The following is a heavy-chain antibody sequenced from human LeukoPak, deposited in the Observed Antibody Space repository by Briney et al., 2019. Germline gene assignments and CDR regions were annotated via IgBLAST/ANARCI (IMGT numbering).Heavy chain of an antibody. CDR3: AXXXXXVDYGDLVRDY. V-gene: IGHV1-2*02. Sequence: ASVKVSCKASGYTFTGYYMHWVRQAPGQGLEWMGWINPNSGGTNYAQKFQGRVTMTRDTSISTAYMELSRLRSDDTAVYYCAXXXXXVDYGDLVRDYWGQGTLVTVSS. CDR2: INPNSGGT. J-gene: IGHJ4*02. CDR1: GYTFTGYY. D-gene: IGHD4-17*01.